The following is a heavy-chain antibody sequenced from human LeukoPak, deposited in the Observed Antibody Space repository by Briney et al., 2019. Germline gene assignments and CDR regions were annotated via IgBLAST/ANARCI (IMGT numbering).Heavy chain of an antibody. CDR2: IYSGGST. V-gene: IGHV3-53*01. D-gene: IGHD3-22*01. CDR1: GFTVSSNY. J-gene: IGHJ4*02. Sequence: GGSLRLSCAASGFTVSSNYMSWVRQAPGKGLEWVSVIYSGGSTYYADSVKGRFTISRDNSKNTLYLQMNSLRAEDTAVYYCARELYYYDSSGHFDYWGQGTLVTVSS. CDR3: ARELYYYDSSGHFDY.